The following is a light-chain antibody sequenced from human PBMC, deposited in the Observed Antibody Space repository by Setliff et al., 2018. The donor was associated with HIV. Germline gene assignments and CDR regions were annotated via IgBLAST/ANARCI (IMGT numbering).Light chain of an antibody. CDR3: QQSYSSPLT. V-gene: IGKV1-39*01. Sequence: DTQMTQSPRSLSASVGDRVTISCRASQTIGSYLGWYRQRSGKAPELLIYSASNLQTGVPSRFSGSGSGTQFTLTINSLQREDFATYFCQQSYSSPLTFGGGTKVDIK. CDR1: QTIGSY. CDR2: SAS. J-gene: IGKJ4*01.